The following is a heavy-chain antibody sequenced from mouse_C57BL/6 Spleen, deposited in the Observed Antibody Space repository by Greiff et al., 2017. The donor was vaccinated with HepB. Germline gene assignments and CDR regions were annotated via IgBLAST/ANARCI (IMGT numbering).Heavy chain of an antibody. V-gene: IGHV1-74*01. CDR3: AICHYYGSSPYYAMDY. CDR1: GYTFNSYW. CDR2: IHPSDSDT. Sequence: VQLQQPGAELVKPGASVKVSCKASGYTFNSYWMHWVKQRPGQGLEWIGRIHPSDSDTNYNQKFKGKAQLTVDKSYSTAYMQLSSLTSEDSAVYYCAICHYYGSSPYYAMDYWGQGTSVTVSS. J-gene: IGHJ4*01. D-gene: IGHD1-1*01.